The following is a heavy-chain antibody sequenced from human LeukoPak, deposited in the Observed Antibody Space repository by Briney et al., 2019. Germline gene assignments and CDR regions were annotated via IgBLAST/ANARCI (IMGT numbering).Heavy chain of an antibody. Sequence: SVKVSCKASGYTFTSYTISWVRQAPGQGLEWMGKIIPIAGRANYAQKFQGRVTITADKSKSTVYMELSSLRSEDTAVYYCARDNFASIPRWFDPWGQGTLVTVSS. V-gene: IGHV1-69*08. CDR1: GYTFTSYT. CDR2: IIPIAGRA. D-gene: IGHD2-21*01. J-gene: IGHJ5*02. CDR3: ARDNFASIPRWFDP.